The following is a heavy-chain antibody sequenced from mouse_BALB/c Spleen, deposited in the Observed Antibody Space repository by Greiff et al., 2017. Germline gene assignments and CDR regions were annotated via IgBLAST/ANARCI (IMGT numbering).Heavy chain of an antibody. CDR3: AGSSWFAY. CDR2: IDPANGNT. CDR1: GFNIKDTY. J-gene: IGHJ3*01. Sequence: EVKLVESGAELVKPGASVKLSCTASGFNIKDTYMHWVKQRPEQGLEWIGRIDPANGNTKYDPKFQGKATITADTSSNTAYLQLSSLTSEDTAVYYCAGSSWFAYWGQGTLVTVSA. D-gene: IGHD1-1*01. V-gene: IGHV14-3*02.